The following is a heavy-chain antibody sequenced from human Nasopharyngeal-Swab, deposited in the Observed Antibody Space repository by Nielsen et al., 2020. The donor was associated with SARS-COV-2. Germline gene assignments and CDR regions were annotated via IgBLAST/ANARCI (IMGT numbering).Heavy chain of an antibody. CDR3: AKGLGYCSSTSCYAGNENYGMDV. J-gene: IGHJ6*02. D-gene: IGHD2-2*01. Sequence: GESLKISCAASGFTLEDYTMHWVRQAPGKGLEWVSLISWDGGSTYYADSVKGRFTISRDNSKNSLYLQMNSLRTEDTALYYCAKGLGYCSSTSCYAGNENYGMDVWGQGTTVTVSS. CDR1: GFTLEDYT. V-gene: IGHV3-43*01. CDR2: ISWDGGST.